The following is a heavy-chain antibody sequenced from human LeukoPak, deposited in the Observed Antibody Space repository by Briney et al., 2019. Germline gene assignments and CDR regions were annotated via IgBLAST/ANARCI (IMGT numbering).Heavy chain of an antibody. Sequence: ASVKVSCKASGYTFTSYDMHWVRQAPGQGLELMGIINPNGGSTSYSQQFQGRVTMTRDMSTSTVYMKLSSLRSADAAVYYYWREVLWLGELAQNWFDPSGQGTLVTVSS. CDR1: GYTFTSYD. CDR2: INPNGGST. CDR3: WREVLWLGELAQNWFDP. V-gene: IGHV1-46*01. J-gene: IGHJ5*02. D-gene: IGHD3-10*01.